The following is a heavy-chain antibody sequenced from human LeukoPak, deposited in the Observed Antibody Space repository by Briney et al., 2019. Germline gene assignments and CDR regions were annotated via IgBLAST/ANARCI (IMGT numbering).Heavy chain of an antibody. Sequence: GRSLRLSCAASGFTFSSYAMHWVRQAPGKGLEWVAVISYDGSNKYYADSVKGRFTISRDNSKNTLYLQMNSLRAEDTAVYYCARDREHYFDYWGQGTLVTVSS. V-gene: IGHV3-30-3*01. CDR3: ARDREHYFDY. CDR1: GFTFSSYA. CDR2: ISYDGSNK. J-gene: IGHJ4*02.